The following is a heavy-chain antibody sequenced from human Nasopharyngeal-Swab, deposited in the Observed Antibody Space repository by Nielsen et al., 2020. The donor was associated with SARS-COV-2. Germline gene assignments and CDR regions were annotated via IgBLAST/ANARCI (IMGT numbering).Heavy chain of an antibody. J-gene: IGHJ3*02. CDR2: IFSNDEK. CDR1: GFSLSNARMG. CDR3: ARIPVGYSSGWIFAFDI. V-gene: IGHV2-26*01. Sequence: SGPTLVKPTETLTLTSTVSGFSLSNARMGVSWIRQPPGKALEWLAHIFSNDEKSYSTSLKSRLTISKDTSKSQVVLTMTNMDPVDTATYYCARIPVGYSSGWIFAFDIWGQGTMVTVSS. D-gene: IGHD6-19*01.